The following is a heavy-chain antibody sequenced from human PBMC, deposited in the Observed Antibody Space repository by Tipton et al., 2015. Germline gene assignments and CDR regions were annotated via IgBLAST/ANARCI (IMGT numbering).Heavy chain of an antibody. J-gene: IGHJ6*02. V-gene: IGHV4-34*01. CDR3: ARGPSAANYYYYGMDV. CDR2: IDRSGST. Sequence: TLSLTCAVYSGSFTSYYWSWIRQPPGKGLEWIGEIDRSGSTKFNPSLKSRVTISIDMSKQHFSLKLRSVTAADTAVYYCARGPSAANYYYYGMDVWGQGTTVTVS. D-gene: IGHD6-13*01. CDR1: SGSFTSYY.